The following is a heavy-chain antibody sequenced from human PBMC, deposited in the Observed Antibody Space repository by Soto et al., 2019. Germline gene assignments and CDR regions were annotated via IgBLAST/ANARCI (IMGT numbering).Heavy chain of an antibody. Sequence: QVQLVQSGSEVKKPGSSVKVSCQPSGGIFGTFGLSWVRQAPGQGLEWMGGIIPMFGTTNYAQKFQGRVTITADRSTTAVYLDLTSLRSEDTALYYCVKSQSDVLTSLDYWGQGTLVTVSS. CDR2: IIPMFGTT. J-gene: IGHJ4*02. D-gene: IGHD3-9*01. V-gene: IGHV1-69*06. CDR3: VKSQSDVLTSLDY. CDR1: GGIFGTFG.